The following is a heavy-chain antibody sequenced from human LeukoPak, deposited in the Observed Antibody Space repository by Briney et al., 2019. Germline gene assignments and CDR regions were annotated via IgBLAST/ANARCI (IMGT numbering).Heavy chain of an antibody. CDR1: GSSIASLNW. CDR2: IYYTGSI. Sequence: SDTLSLTCSVSGSSIASLNWWGWMRQPPGKGLEWIGYIYYTGSIYYNPSLKSRVTMSVDTSKNQFSLRLSSVTAVDTAVYYCARHRRIPAAGIRGYDYWGQGILVTVSS. D-gene: IGHD6-13*01. CDR3: ARHRRIPAAGIRGYDY. J-gene: IGHJ4*02. V-gene: IGHV4-28*05.